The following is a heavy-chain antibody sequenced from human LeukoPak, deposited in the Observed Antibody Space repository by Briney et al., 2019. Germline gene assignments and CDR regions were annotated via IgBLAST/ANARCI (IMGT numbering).Heavy chain of an antibody. CDR2: ISSSGSTI. D-gene: IGHD4-17*01. CDR1: GFTFCDYY. J-gene: IGHJ4*02. Sequence: GGSLRLSCAASGFTFCDYYMSWIRQAPGMGLEWFSYISSSGSTIYYADCVKGRFTISRDNARKSLYLQMNSLRAEDTAVYYCAGGDYGVPNYWGQGTLVTVSS. V-gene: IGHV3-11*01. CDR3: AGGDYGVPNY.